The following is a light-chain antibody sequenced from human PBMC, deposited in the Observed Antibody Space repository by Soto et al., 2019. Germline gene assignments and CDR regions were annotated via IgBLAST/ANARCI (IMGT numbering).Light chain of an antibody. CDR3: QQYNNWPPWT. CDR2: GAS. Sequence: EVVMTQSPASLSVSPGERATLSCRASQNIRNNLAWYQQKPGQSPWLLISGASTREAGIPGRFSGSGSGTEFTLIISSLQSEDFAIYYCQQYNNWPPWTFGQGTKVELK. V-gene: IGKV3-15*01. J-gene: IGKJ1*01. CDR1: QNIRNN.